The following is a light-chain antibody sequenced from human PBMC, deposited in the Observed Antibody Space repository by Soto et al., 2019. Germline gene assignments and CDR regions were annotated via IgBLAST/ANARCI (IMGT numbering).Light chain of an antibody. CDR1: QSINTSY. Sequence: EIVLTQSPGTLSLSPGERATLSCRASQSINTSYSAWYQQKPGQPPRLLIYATSSRAPGIPDRFSGSGSGTDFTLTISRLEHEDFSVYYCQQYDDSARYTFGQGTNLDIK. J-gene: IGKJ2*01. CDR2: ATS. CDR3: QQYDDSARYT. V-gene: IGKV3-20*01.